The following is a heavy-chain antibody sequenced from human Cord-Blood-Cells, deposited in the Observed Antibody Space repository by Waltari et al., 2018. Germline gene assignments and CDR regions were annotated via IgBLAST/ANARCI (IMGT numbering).Heavy chain of an antibody. Sequence: VQLVQSGAEVKKPGSSVKVSCKASGGTFSSYVISWVRQSPGPGLEWMGGIIPIFGTANYAQKFQGRVTITADESTSTTYMELSSLRSEDTAVYYCARDWDSSSDYYYYGMDVWGQGTTVTVSS. J-gene: IGHJ6*02. CDR1: GGTFSSYV. V-gene: IGHV1-69*01. CDR2: IIPIFGTA. CDR3: ARDWDSSSDYYYYGMDV. D-gene: IGHD6-6*01.